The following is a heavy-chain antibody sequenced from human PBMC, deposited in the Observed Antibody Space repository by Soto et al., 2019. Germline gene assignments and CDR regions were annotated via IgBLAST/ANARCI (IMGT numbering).Heavy chain of an antibody. Sequence: GGSLRLSCAASGFTFSKYAMIWVRQAPGKGQEWVSGITGSGLTIEHSASVKGRFTISRDNSKNTVYLQMHSLRAEDTAIYYCAKDDVSGDGLWLVSDWGQGTPVTVSS. CDR1: GFTFSKYA. CDR3: AKDDVSGDGLWLVSD. D-gene: IGHD2-21*02. V-gene: IGHV3-23*01. CDR2: ITGSGLTI. J-gene: IGHJ4*02.